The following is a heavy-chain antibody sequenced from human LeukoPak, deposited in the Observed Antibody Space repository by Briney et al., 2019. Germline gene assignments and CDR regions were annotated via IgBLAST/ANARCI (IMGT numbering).Heavy chain of an antibody. J-gene: IGHJ4*02. CDR2: INWNGGNT. Sequence: PGGSLRLSCAASGFTFGGYGMSWVRHAPGEGLEWVSSINWNGGNTAYADSVKGRFTISRDTAKDSLYLQLNSLRAEDTALYYCARDRGWLQYIDYWGQGTPVTVSS. D-gene: IGHD5-24*01. V-gene: IGHV3-20*04. CDR1: GFTFGGYG. CDR3: ARDRGWLQYIDY.